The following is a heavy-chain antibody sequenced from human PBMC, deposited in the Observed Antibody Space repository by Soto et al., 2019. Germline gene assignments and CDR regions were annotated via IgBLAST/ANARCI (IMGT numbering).Heavy chain of an antibody. CDR1: GGTFSSYT. V-gene: IGHV1-69*08. CDR3: ARDRPGIVQADY. Sequence: QVQLVQSGAEVKKPGSSVKVSCKASGGTFSSYTISWVRQAPGQGLEWMGRIIPILGIANYAQKFQGRVXIXAXXSTSTAYMELSSLRSEDTAVYYCARDRPGIVQADYWGQGTLVTVSS. J-gene: IGHJ4*02. D-gene: IGHD3-10*01. CDR2: IIPILGIA.